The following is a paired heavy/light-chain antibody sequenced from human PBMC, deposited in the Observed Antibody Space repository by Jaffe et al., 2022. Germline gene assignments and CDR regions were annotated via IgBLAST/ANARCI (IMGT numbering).Heavy chain of an antibody. D-gene: IGHD3-22*01. CDR1: GGTFSSYA. Sequence: QVQLVQSGAEVKKPGSSVKVSCKASGGTFSSYAISWVRQAPGQGLEWMGGIIPIFGTANYAQKFQGRVTITTDESTSTAYMELSSLRSEDTAVYYCAREFGGGESSYYDSSGYYNDAFDIWGQGTMVTVSS. V-gene: IGHV1-69*05. J-gene: IGHJ3*02. CDR3: AREFGGGESSYYDSSGYYNDAFDI. CDR2: IIPIFGTA.
Light chain of an antibody. CDR2: GKN. CDR3: NSRDSSGNHLSWV. CDR1: SLRSYY. J-gene: IGLJ3*02. Sequence: SSELTQDPAVSVALGQTVRITCQGDSLRSYYASWYQQKPGQAPVLVIYGKNNRPSGIPDRFSGSSSGNTASLTITGAQAEDEADYYCNSRDSSGNHLSWVFGGGTKLTVL. V-gene: IGLV3-19*01.